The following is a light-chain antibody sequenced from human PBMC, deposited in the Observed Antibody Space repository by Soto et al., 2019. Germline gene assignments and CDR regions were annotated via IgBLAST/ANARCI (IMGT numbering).Light chain of an antibody. CDR2: EVR. CDR1: NSDVGGYNY. J-gene: IGLJ1*01. V-gene: IGLV2-14*01. Sequence: QSALTQPASVSGSPGQSITISCTGTNSDVGGYNYVSWYQQHPGKAPKLMIYEVRNRPSGISNRFSGSKSGNTASLTTSGLQAEDEADYYCSSYTSSSTPYVFGTGTKV. CDR3: SSYTSSSTPYV.